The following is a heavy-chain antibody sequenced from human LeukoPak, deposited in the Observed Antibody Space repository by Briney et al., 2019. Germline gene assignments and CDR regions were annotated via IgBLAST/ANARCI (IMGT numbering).Heavy chain of an antibody. CDR1: GFTFSSYS. CDR2: ISSSSSYI. D-gene: IGHD1-20*01. CDR3: ARARITGTTLPVDY. J-gene: IGHJ4*02. Sequence: GGSLRLSCAASGFTFSSYSMNWVRQAPGKGLEWVSTISSSSSYIYYADSVKGRFTISRDNAKNSLYLQMNSLRAEDTAVYYCARARITGTTLPVDYWGQGTLVTVSS. V-gene: IGHV3-21*01.